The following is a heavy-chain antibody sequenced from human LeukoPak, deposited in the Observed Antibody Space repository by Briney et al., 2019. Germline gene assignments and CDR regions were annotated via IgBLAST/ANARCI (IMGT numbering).Heavy chain of an antibody. D-gene: IGHD5-24*01. CDR3: AKEMATIRAFDF. J-gene: IGHJ3*01. CDR1: GFTVSSNY. Sequence: GGSLRLSCAASGFTVSSNYMSWVRQAPGKGLEWVSVISGSGSSTYYADSVKGRFTISRDNSKNTLYLQMNSLRAEDTAVYYCAKEMATIRAFDFWGQGTMVTVSS. V-gene: IGHV3-23*01. CDR2: ISGSGSST.